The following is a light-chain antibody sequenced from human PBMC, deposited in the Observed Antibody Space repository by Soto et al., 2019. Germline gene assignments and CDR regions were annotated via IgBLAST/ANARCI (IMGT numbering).Light chain of an antibody. CDR3: QQYYSTLLIT. CDR2: WAS. Sequence: SGMTQSPATLAVSLGGGATINCKSSQSVLYSSSNKNYFASYQQQPRHPPKLLIYWASTRESGVPDRFSGSGSGTDFTLPISSLQAADVAVYYCQQYYSTLLITFGQGTRLDIK. V-gene: IGKV4-1*01. CDR1: QSVLYSSSNKNY. J-gene: IGKJ5*01.